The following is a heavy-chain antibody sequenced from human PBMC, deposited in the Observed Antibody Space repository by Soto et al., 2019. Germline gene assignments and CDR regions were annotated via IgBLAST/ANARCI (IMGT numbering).Heavy chain of an antibody. D-gene: IGHD1-26*01. CDR3: VKLGSYSYDFDY. Sequence: EVQLVESGGGLVQPGGSLRLSCSASGFTFSSYAMQWVRQAPGKGLEYVSVISSNGDNTYYADSVKGRFTISRDNSKNTLYLQMSSLRAEDAAVYYCVKLGSYSYDFDYWGQGTLVTVSS. CDR2: ISSNGDNT. CDR1: GFTFSSYA. J-gene: IGHJ4*02. V-gene: IGHV3-64D*06.